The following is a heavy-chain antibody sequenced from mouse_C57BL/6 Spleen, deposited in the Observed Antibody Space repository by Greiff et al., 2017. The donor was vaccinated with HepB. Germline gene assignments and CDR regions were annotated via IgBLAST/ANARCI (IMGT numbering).Heavy chain of an antibody. Sequence: QVQLQQPGAELVKPGASVKMSCKASGYTFTSYWITWVKLRPGQGLEWIGDIYPGSGSTNYNEKFKSKATLTVDTSSSTAYMQLSSLTSEDSAVYYCAAYYDYAYYYAMDYWGQGTSVTVSS. D-gene: IGHD2-4*01. CDR3: AAYYDYAYYYAMDY. V-gene: IGHV1-55*01. CDR1: GYTFTSYW. J-gene: IGHJ4*01. CDR2: IYPGSGST.